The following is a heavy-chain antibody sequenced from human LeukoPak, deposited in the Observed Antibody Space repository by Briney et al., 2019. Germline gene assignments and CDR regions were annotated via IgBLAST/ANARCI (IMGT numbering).Heavy chain of an antibody. V-gene: IGHV3-48*02. CDR3: ARVVSSSWTGEIDY. J-gene: IGHJ4*02. CDR2: ISSSSSTI. CDR1: GFTFSSYE. D-gene: IGHD6-13*01. Sequence: GGSLRLSCAASGFTFSSYEMHWVRQAPGKGLEWVSYISSSSSTIYYADSVKGRFTISRDNAKNSLYLQMNSLRDEDTAVYYCARVVSSSWTGEIDYWGQGTLVTVSS.